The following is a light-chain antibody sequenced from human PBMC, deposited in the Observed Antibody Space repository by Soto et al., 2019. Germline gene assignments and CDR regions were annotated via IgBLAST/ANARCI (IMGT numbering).Light chain of an antibody. CDR1: QSFSSH. Sequence: EIVMTQSPATLSVSPGERAALSCRASQSFSSHLAWYQQKPGQAPRLLIYDATNRATGIPARFSGSGSGTEFTLTISSLQSEDFAVYYCQHYHNWPHTFGQGTKLEIK. CDR2: DAT. CDR3: QHYHNWPHT. V-gene: IGKV3-15*01. J-gene: IGKJ2*01.